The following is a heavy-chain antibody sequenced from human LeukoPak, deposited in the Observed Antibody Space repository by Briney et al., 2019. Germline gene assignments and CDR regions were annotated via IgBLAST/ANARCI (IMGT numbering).Heavy chain of an antibody. Sequence: GGSLRLSCAASGFIFTNYFMSWVRQAPGKGLEWVASIKHDGREQYYVDSVRGRFTISRDNTMNSLYLQMSSLRAEDTAVYYCATDRGWRTSGYYLYYFEYWGQGTLVTYSS. D-gene: IGHD3-3*01. CDR3: ATDRGWRTSGYYLYYFEY. CDR2: IKHDGREQ. V-gene: IGHV3-7*01. J-gene: IGHJ4*02. CDR1: GFIFTNYF.